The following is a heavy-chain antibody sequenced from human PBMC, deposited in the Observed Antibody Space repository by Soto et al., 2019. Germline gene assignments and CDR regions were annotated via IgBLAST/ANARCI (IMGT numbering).Heavy chain of an antibody. CDR1: GGSISSYY. CDR2: IYYSGIT. V-gene: IGHV4-59*01. CDR3: ARYKSNYYYGMDV. D-gene: IGHD1-20*01. Sequence: SETLSLTCTVSGGSISSYYWSWIRQPPGKGLEWIGYIYYSGITNYNPSLKSRVTISVDTSKNQFSLRLSSVTAADTAVYYCARYKSNYYYGMDVWGQGTTVTVS. J-gene: IGHJ6*02.